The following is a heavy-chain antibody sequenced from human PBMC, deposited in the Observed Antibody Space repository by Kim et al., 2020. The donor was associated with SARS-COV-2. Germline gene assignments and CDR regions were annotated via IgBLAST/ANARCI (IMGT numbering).Heavy chain of an antibody. CDR2: ISESGTST. Sequence: GGSLRLSCAASISPFSSYVMAWVRQAPGKGLEWVSSISESGTSTYYAEAVKGRFTVSRDNSKNTVSLQMDSLRADDTALYYCAKRTGGSGGYTDWGLGTL. D-gene: IGHD3-10*01. CDR1: ISPFSSYV. J-gene: IGHJ4*02. V-gene: IGHV3-23*01. CDR3: AKRTGGSGGYTD.